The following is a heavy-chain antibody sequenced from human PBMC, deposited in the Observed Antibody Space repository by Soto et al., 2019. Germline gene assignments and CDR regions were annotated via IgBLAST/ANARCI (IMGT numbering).Heavy chain of an antibody. J-gene: IGHJ4*02. V-gene: IGHV3-23*01. Sequence: EVQLLESGEGLVQPGGSLRLSCAASGFTFSGYAMSWVRQAPGKGVEWVSGISGSGGSTYYADSVKGRFTISRDNSKNTLYLQMNSLRAEDTAVYYCATEHTVTTSGVPFDFWGQGTLVTVSS. D-gene: IGHD4-4*01. CDR2: ISGSGGST. CDR1: GFTFSGYA. CDR3: ATEHTVTTSGVPFDF.